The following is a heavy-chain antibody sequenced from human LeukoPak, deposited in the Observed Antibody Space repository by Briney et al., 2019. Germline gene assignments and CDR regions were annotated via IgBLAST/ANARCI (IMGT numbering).Heavy chain of an antibody. CDR1: GSIFTSYW. J-gene: IGHJ5*02. CDR3: ARGSVLMVYATNWFDP. CDR2: IYPGDSDT. Sequence: RGAALEISCEGSGSIFTSYWIGWGRELAGKGVEWMGIIYPGDSDTRDSPSLQGQVTISADNSISTAYLQWSSLKASDTAMYYCARGSVLMVYATNWFDPWGQGTLVTVSS. D-gene: IGHD2-8*01. V-gene: IGHV5-51*01.